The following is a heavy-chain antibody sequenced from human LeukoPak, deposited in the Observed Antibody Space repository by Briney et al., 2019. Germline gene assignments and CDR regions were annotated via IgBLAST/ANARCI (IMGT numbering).Heavy chain of an antibody. D-gene: IGHD3-9*01. CDR2: ISSSGKTI. Sequence: PGGSLRLSCAASGFTFSSYSMNWVRQAPGKGLEWVSYISSSGKTIYYADSVKGRFTISRDSAKNSLYLQMNSLRAEDTAVYYCARGYDILTGYQYYFDYWGQGTLVTVSS. CDR3: ARGYDILTGYQYYFDY. V-gene: IGHV3-48*04. CDR1: GFTFSSYS. J-gene: IGHJ4*02.